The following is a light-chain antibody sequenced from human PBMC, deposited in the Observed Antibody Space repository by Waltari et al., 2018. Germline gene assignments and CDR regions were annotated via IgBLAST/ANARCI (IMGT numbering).Light chain of an antibody. V-gene: IGKV2D-29*01. Sequence: MTQTPLSLSVTPGQPASISCKSSQSLLHTDGRTYFYWYLQKPGQPPQLLIYEVFNRFSGVPDRFSGSGSGTDFTLTISRLEPEDFAVYYCQQYGTSPWTFGQGTKVEIK. CDR2: EVF. J-gene: IGKJ1*01. CDR3: QQYGTSPWT. CDR1: QSLLHTDGRTY.